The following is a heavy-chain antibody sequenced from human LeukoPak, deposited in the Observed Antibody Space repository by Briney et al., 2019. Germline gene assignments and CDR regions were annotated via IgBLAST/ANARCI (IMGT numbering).Heavy chain of an antibody. D-gene: IGHD2-2*01. CDR2: ISYDGSVK. CDR1: GFTFNNYA. V-gene: IGHV3-30*04. CDR3: ARDREYCSGTSCTAKNWFDP. J-gene: IGHJ5*02. Sequence: GGSLRLSCAASGFTFNNYALHWVRQAPGTGLVWVAVISYDGSVKYYAESAKGRFTISRDNSKNNLYLQMNSPRAEDTAVYYCARDREYCSGTSCTAKNWFDPWGQGTLVTVSS.